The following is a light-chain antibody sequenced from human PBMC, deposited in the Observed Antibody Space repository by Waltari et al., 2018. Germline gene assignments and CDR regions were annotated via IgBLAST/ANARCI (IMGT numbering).Light chain of an antibody. CDR3: QKYGSLPAT. CDR2: DAS. Sequence: EIMLTQSPGTLSLSPGERATLSCRASQSISRFLAWYQQKPGQAPRLLIYDASTRATGIPYRFRGSGSGTDFSLTINRLEPEDIAVYYCQKYGSLPATFGQGTKVEIK. CDR1: QSISRF. V-gene: IGKV3-20*01. J-gene: IGKJ1*01.